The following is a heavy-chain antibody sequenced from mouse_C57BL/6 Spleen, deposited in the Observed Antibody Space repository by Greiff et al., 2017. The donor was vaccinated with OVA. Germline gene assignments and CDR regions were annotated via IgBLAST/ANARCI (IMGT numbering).Heavy chain of an antibody. J-gene: IGHJ3*01. CDR1: GFTFSSYA. V-gene: IGHV5-4*01. CDR2: ISDGGSYT. CDR3: ARDWDVGFAY. D-gene: IGHD4-1*01. Sequence: DVHLVESGGGLVKPGGSLKLSCAASGFTFSSYAMSWVRQTPEKRLEWVATISDGGSYTYYPDNVKGRFTISRDNAKNNLYLQMSHLKSEDTAMYYCARDWDVGFAYWGQGTLVTVSA.